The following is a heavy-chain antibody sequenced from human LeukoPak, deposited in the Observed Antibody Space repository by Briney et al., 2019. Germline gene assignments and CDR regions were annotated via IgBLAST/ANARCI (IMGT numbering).Heavy chain of an antibody. Sequence: GGSLRLSCAASGFTFSSYAMRWVRQAPGKGLEWVAVISYDGSNKYYADSVKGRFTISRDNSKNTLYLQVNSLRAEDTAVYYCARSEGATTFDYWGQGTLVTVSS. V-gene: IGHV3-30-3*01. CDR1: GFTFSSYA. CDR3: ARSEGATTFDY. CDR2: ISYDGSNK. D-gene: IGHD1-26*01. J-gene: IGHJ4*02.